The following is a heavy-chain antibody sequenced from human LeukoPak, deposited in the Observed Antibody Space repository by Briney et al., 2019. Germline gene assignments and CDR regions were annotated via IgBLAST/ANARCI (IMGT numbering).Heavy chain of an antibody. V-gene: IGHV5-51*01. CDR1: GSSFTSYW. CDR2: IYPGDSDT. J-gene: IGHJ4*02. Sequence: GASLQISCEGSGSSFTSYWIGWVRQLPGKGLEWMGIIYPGDSDTRYSPSFQGQVTISADKSISTAYLQWSSLKASDTAMYYCARLEEMATHDYWGQGTLVTVSS. D-gene: IGHD5-24*01. CDR3: ARLEEMATHDY.